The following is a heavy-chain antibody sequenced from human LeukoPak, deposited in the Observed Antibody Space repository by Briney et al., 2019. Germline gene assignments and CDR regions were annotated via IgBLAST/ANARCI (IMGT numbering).Heavy chain of an antibody. CDR3: ARDYGVSGYYGMDV. CDR2: IYYSGST. CDR1: GGSISSYY. Sequence: SETLSLTCTVSGGSISSYYWSWIRQRPGKGLEWIGYIYYSGSTNYNPSLKSRVTISVDTSKNQFSLKLSSVTAADTAVYYCARDYGVSGYYGMDVWGKGTTVTVSS. V-gene: IGHV4-59*01. D-gene: IGHD3-10*01. J-gene: IGHJ6*04.